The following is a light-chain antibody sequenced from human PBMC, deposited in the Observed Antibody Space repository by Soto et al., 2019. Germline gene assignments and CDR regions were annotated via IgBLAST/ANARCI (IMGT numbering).Light chain of an antibody. J-gene: IGKJ3*01. Sequence: IQMTQSPSSVSASVGDTVTLSCQTSHGVSGWLAWYQQKPGKAPTTLIYTVSNLQSWVPSRFSGSGSGTDFSLTITNLQPEDFATYFCQQGKTFPFTFGPGTKVEVK. CDR1: HGVSGW. CDR2: TVS. CDR3: QQGKTFPFT. V-gene: IGKV1-12*01.